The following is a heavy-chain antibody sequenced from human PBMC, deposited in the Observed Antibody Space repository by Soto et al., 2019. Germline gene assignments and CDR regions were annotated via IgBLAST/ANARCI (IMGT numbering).Heavy chain of an antibody. Sequence: ASVKVSCKASGYTFTSYAMHWVRQAPGQRLEWMGWINAGNGNTKYSQKFQGRVTITRDTSASTAYMELSSLRSEDTAVYYCARVAGYSSGWYGFYFDYWGQGTLVTVSS. D-gene: IGHD6-19*01. CDR1: GYTFTSYA. CDR3: ARVAGYSSGWYGFYFDY. J-gene: IGHJ4*02. V-gene: IGHV1-3*01. CDR2: INAGNGNT.